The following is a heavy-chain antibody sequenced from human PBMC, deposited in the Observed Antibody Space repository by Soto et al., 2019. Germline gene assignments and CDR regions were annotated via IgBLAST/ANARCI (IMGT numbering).Heavy chain of an antibody. CDR2: IYHSGTA. J-gene: IGHJ6*02. Sequence: SETLSLTCAVSGGSVSSTNWWTWVRQSPGKGLEWIGEIYHSGTATYNPSLRGRVTISVDKPNNQFSLKLRYMTAADTAVYYCACIFSGGYGYGFYYYGMDVWSPRTRVPV. D-gene: IGHD5-18*01. CDR3: ACIFSGGYGYGFYYYGMDV. CDR1: GGSVSSTNW. V-gene: IGHV4-4*02.